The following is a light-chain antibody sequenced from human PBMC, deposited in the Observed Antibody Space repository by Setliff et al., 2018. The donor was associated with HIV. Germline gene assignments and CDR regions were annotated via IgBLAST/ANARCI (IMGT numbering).Light chain of an antibody. CDR2: DVR. V-gene: IGLV2-11*01. CDR1: SSDVGGYNY. CDR3: CSYAGSGTNV. Sequence: QSALTQPRSVSGSPGQSVTISCTGTSSDVGGYNYVSWYQQHPGKAPKLMIYDVRNRPSGVSSRSSGSKSGNMASLTISGLQGDDEADYYCCSYAGSGTNVFGTGTKVTVL. J-gene: IGLJ1*01.